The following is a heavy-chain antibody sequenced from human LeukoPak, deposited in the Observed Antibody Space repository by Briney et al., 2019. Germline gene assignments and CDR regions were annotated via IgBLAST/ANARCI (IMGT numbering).Heavy chain of an antibody. Sequence: SETLSLTCTVSGGSISSYYWSWIRQPPGKGLEWIAYISDIESINYNPSLKSRVTISLDTSKNQFSLKLSSVTAADTAVYYCAGHHPRNTVDFWGQGTLVTVPS. J-gene: IGHJ4*02. CDR3: AGHHPRNTVDF. CDR1: GGSISSYY. CDR2: ISDIESI. D-gene: IGHD2/OR15-2a*01. V-gene: IGHV4-59*08.